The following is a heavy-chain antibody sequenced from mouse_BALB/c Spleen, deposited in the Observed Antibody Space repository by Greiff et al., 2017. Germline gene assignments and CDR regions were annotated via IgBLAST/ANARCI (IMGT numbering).Heavy chain of an antibody. D-gene: IGHD1-2*01. CDR1: GFTFSSYG. Sequence: EVKLVESGGDLVKPEGSLKLSCAASGFTFSSYGMSWVRQTPDKRLEWVATISSGGSYTYYPDSVKGRFTISRDNAKNTLYLQMSSLKSEDTAMYYCARESTTATRYFDVWGAGTTVTVSS. CDR3: ARESTTATRYFDV. CDR2: ISSGGSYT. V-gene: IGHV5-6*01. J-gene: IGHJ1*01.